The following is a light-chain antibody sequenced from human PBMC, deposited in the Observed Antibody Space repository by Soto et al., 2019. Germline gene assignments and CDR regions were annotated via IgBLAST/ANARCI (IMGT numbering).Light chain of an antibody. V-gene: IGKV1-5*01. J-gene: IGKJ1*01. Sequence: DIQMTQSPSTLSAFVGDRVTITCRASQSISGWLAWYQQKPGKAPRLLMYVASSLQSGVPSRFSGSGSATEFTLTISSLQPDDFATYFCQQYNSYSPTFGQGTKVDIK. CDR2: VAS. CDR3: QQYNSYSPT. CDR1: QSISGW.